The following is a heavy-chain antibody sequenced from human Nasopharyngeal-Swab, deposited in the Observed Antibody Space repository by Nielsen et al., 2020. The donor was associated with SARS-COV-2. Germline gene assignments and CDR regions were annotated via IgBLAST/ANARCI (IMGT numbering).Heavy chain of an antibody. V-gene: IGHV3-73*01. Sequence: GESLKISCATSGFFFSASAMHWVRQASGKGLEWVGRIGDKDHNYATTYAASVKGRFTISRDDSKNTAFLQMDSLKTEDTALYYCTTDYYFDYWGQGTLVTVSS. CDR3: TTDYYFDY. J-gene: IGHJ4*02. CDR1: GFFFSASA. CDR2: IGDKDHNYAT.